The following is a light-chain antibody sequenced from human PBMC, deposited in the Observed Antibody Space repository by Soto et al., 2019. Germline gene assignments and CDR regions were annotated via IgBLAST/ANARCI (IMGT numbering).Light chain of an antibody. CDR2: EVT. J-gene: IGLJ2*01. Sequence: QSALTQPASVSGSPGQSITISCTGTSSDVGNYNLVSWYQQHPGKAPKLMIYEVTKRPSGVSNRFSASKSGNTASLTVSGLQAEDEADYYCCSYAGSSTLVFGGVTKLTVL. V-gene: IGLV2-23*02. CDR3: CSYAGSSTLV. CDR1: SSDVGNYNL.